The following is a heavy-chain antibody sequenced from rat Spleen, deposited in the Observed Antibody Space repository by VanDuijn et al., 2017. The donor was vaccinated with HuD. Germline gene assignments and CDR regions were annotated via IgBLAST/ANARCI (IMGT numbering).Heavy chain of an antibody. CDR1: GFSLTSYG. Sequence: VQLKESGPGLVQPSQTLSLTCTVSGFSLTSYGVSWVRQPPGKGLEWIGAIWNGGSTDYNSPLKSRLIISRDTSKSQVFLKMNSLQTDDTAIYFCTRSGYYYSSYVPFFDYWGQGVMVTVSS. J-gene: IGHJ2*01. D-gene: IGHD1-2*01. CDR3: TRSGYYYSSYVPFFDY. V-gene: IGHV2-15*01. CDR2: IWNGGST.